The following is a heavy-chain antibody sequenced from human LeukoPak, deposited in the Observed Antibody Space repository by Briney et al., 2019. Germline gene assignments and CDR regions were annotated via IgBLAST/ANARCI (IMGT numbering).Heavy chain of an antibody. D-gene: IGHD3-10*01. J-gene: IGHJ5*02. CDR1: GGSISSSSYY. CDR2: IYYSGST. CDR3: ARDRGSMVRGDNWFDP. Sequence: SETLSLTCTVSGGSISSSSYYWGWIRQPPGKGLEWIGSIYYSGSTYYNPSLKSRVTISVDTSKNQFSLKLSSVTAADTAVYYCARDRGSMVRGDNWFDPWGQGTLVTVSS. V-gene: IGHV4-39*07.